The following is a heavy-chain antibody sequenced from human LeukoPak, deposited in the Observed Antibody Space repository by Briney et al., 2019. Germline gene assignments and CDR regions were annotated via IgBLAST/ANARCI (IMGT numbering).Heavy chain of an antibody. D-gene: IGHD3-10*01. CDR1: GFTFRNYG. J-gene: IGHJ4*02. CDR3: ARDGERSFDY. CDR2: IWYEGDNE. V-gene: IGHV3-33*01. Sequence: GGSLRLSCAASGFTFRNYGMHLVRQAPGKGLEWVAVIWYEGDNENYADSVKGRFTISRDNSKSTLFLHMNNVRVDDTAVYYCARDGERSFDYWGQGTLVTVSS.